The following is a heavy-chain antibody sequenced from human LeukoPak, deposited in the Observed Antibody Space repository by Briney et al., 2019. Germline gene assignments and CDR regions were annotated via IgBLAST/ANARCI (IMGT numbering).Heavy chain of an antibody. CDR3: ARVGYMGCSGGSCYLGLYYYYGMDV. J-gene: IGHJ6*02. CDR1: GYTFTSYG. V-gene: IGHV1-18*01. Sequence: ASVTVSCKASGYTFTSYGISWVRQAPGQGLEWMGWISAYNGNTNYAQKLQGRVTMTTDTSTSTAYMELRSLRSDDTAVYYCARVGYMGCSGGSCYLGLYYYYGMDVWGQGTTVTVSS. D-gene: IGHD2-15*01. CDR2: ISAYNGNT.